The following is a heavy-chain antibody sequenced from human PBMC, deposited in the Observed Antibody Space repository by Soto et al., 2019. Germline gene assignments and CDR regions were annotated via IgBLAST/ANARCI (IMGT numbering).Heavy chain of an antibody. J-gene: IGHJ6*02. CDR1: GLTLSTSS. CDR3: AKRAQYYDILTGYYEIYGMDV. D-gene: IGHD3-9*01. CDR2: ISGSGGST. Sequence: GGSLRLCWAAFGLTLSTSSMNWVRQAPGKGLEWISAISGSGGSTYYADSVKGRFTISRDNSKNTLYLQMNSLRAEDTAVYYCAKRAQYYDILTGYYEIYGMDVWGQGTTVTVSS. V-gene: IGHV3-23*01.